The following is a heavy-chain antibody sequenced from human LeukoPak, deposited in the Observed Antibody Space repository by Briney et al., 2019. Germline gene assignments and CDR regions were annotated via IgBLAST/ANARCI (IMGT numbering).Heavy chain of an antibody. CDR2: IFYNGDA. CDR1: GGSINSNSHY. CDR3: VRDGGSYPFDY. D-gene: IGHD1-26*01. Sequence: KPSETLPLTCTVSGGSINSNSHYWGWIRQSPENGLEWLGSIFYNGDAYYNPSLKSRVTISIDTSKNQFSLKLNSVTAADTAVYYCVRDGGSYPFDYWGQGSRVTVSS. J-gene: IGHJ4*02. V-gene: IGHV4-39*07.